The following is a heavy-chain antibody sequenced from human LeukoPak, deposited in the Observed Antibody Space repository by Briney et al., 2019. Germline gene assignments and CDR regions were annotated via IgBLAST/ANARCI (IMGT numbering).Heavy chain of an antibody. CDR3: AKDRGLSLWFGVSNAFDM. V-gene: IGHV3-23*01. CDR1: GFTFSSYW. Sequence: GGSLRLSCAASGFTFSSYWMSWVRQAPGKGLEWVSAISGSGGSAYYADSVKGRFTISRDNSKNTLYLQMNSLRAEDTAVYYCAKDRGLSLWFGVSNAFDMWGKGTMVTVSS. J-gene: IGHJ3*02. D-gene: IGHD3-10*01. CDR2: ISGSGGSA.